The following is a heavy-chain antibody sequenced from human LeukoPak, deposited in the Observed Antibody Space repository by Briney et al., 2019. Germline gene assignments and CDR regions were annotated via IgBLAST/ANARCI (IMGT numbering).Heavy chain of an antibody. Sequence: QPGGSLRLSCAASGFTFSTYWMSWVRQAPGKGLEWVANIKQDGSENYYLDSVKGRFTISRDNAKDSLYLQMNSLRAEDTAVYYCARESSGLRNFDYWGQGTLVTVSS. CDR1: GFTFSTYW. CDR3: ARESSGLRNFDY. D-gene: IGHD3-16*01. CDR2: IKQDGSEN. J-gene: IGHJ4*02. V-gene: IGHV3-7*05.